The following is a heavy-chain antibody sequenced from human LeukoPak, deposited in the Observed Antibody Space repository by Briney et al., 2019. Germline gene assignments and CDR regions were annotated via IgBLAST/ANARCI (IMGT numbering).Heavy chain of an antibody. Sequence: GGFLRLSCAAPGFTFSSYAMSRVRQAPGKGLEWVSAISDRGHRIYYADCVKGPFTISRDNSQNTLFLQMNNLRPEDTAVYYCAKERCRVFVGREIDYWGQGTLVTVSS. V-gene: IGHV3-23*01. CDR3: AKERCRVFVGREIDY. CDR2: ISDRGHRI. J-gene: IGHJ4*02. CDR1: GFTFSSYA. D-gene: IGHD1-26*01.